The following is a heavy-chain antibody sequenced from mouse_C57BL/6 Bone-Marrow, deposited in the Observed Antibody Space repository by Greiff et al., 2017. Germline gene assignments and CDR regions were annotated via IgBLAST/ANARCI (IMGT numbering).Heavy chain of an antibody. Sequence: DVKLVESGGDLVKPGGSLKLSCAASGFTFSSYGMSWVRQTPDQRLEWVATISSGGIYTYYPDSVTGRFTISRDNAKYTLYLQMSSLKSEDAAMYCWARSPLYYDGSSPYVDYWGQGTTLTVSS. D-gene: IGHD1-1*01. J-gene: IGHJ2*01. CDR2: ISSGGIYT. V-gene: IGHV5-6*02. CDR1: GFTFSSYG. CDR3: ARSPLYYDGSSPYVDY.